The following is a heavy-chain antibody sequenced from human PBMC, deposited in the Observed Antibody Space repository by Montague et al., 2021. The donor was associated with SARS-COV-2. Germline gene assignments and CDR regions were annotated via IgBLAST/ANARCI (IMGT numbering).Heavy chain of an antibody. J-gene: IGHJ4*02. CDR1: GDSVADNSAA. D-gene: IGHD3-22*01. V-gene: IGHV6-1*01. CDR3: ARELRRIIMIVDIRGFDY. CDR2: TSYRSKWYN. Sequence: CAISGDSVADNSAAWNWIRQSPSRGLESLGRTSYRSKWYNDYAVXLKSRITINPDTSKNQFSLQLNSVTAEDTAVYYCARELRRIIMIVDIRGFDYWGQGTLVTVSS.